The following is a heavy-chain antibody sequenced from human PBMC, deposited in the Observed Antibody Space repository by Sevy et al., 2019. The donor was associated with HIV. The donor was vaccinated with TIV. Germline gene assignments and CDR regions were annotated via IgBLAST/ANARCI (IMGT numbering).Heavy chain of an antibody. CDR2: IKSKTDGERT. Sequence: GVSLRLSCAASGLSFTSAWMSWVRQAPGKGLEWVGRIKSKTDGERTDYPAPVRGRFTISRDDSNNTLYLQMNSLETEDTAVYYCTTTLSTAHYMVVWGQGTTVTVSS. CDR3: TTTLSTAHYMVV. V-gene: IGHV3-15*01. CDR1: GLSFTSAW. D-gene: IGHD2-2*01. J-gene: IGHJ6*02.